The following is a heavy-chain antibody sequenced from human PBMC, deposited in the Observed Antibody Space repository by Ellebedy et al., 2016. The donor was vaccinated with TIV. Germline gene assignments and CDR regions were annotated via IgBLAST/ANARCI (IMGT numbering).Heavy chain of an antibody. J-gene: IGHJ3*02. V-gene: IGHV4-61*08. Sequence: SETLSLXXTVSGGSISSGDYYWSWIRQPPGKGLEWIGYIYYSGSTNYNPSLKSRVTISVDTSKNQFSLKLSSVTAADTAVYYCARDRGQGDAFDIWGQGTMVTVSS. CDR3: ARDRGQGDAFDI. CDR2: IYYSGST. CDR1: GGSISSGDYY. D-gene: IGHD3-10*01.